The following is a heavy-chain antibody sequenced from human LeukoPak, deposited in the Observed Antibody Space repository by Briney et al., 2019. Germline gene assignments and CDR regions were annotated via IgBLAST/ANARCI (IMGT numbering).Heavy chain of an antibody. V-gene: IGHV3-9*01. J-gene: IGHJ4*02. Sequence: GGSLRLSCAASGFTFDDYAMHWVRQAPGKGLEWVSGITWNSGTIYYADSVKGRFTISRDNAKNSLYLQMNSLRAEDTAVYYCARAPNYYDSSGYYSAFDYWGQGTLVTVSS. D-gene: IGHD3-22*01. CDR3: ARAPNYYDSSGYYSAFDY. CDR1: GFTFDDYA. CDR2: ITWNSGTI.